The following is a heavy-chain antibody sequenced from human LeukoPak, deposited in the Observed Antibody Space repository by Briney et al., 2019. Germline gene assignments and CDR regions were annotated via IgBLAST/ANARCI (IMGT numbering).Heavy chain of an antibody. CDR3: ARGGGYYDSSGYHIEAFDF. J-gene: IGHJ3*01. Sequence: GASVKVSCKASGYTFTTHDVNWVRQATGQGLEWMGWMNPNSGNKVYAQKFQGRVTMTRSTSISTAYMELSSLRSEDTAVYYCARGGGYYDSSGYHIEAFDFWGQGTMVTVSS. D-gene: IGHD3-22*01. CDR2: MNPNSGNK. CDR1: GYTFTTHD. V-gene: IGHV1-8*01.